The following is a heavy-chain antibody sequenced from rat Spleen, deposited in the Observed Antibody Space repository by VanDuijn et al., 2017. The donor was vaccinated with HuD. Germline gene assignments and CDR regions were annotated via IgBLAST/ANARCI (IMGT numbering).Heavy chain of an antibody. J-gene: IGHJ2*01. CDR3: TRENWVFDY. D-gene: IGHD5-1*01. CDR2: ISTSGGST. Sequence: EVQLVESGGGLVQPGNSLKLSCAASGFTFSDYAMAWVRQSPKKGLEWVASISTSGGSTYYRDSVKGRFTISRDNAKNTLYLQMDSLRSEDTAIYYCTRENWVFDYWGQGVMVTVSS. CDR1: GFTFSDYA. V-gene: IGHV5S23*01.